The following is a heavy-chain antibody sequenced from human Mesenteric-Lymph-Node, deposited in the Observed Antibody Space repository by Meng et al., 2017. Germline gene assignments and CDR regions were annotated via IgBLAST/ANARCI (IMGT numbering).Heavy chain of an antibody. Sequence: GESLKISCAASGFTFSSYSMNWVRQAPGKGLEWVSSISSSSSYIYYADSVKGRFTISRDNAKNSLYLQMNSLRAEDTAVYYCARGTTHHSSSWFHKRLYWYFDLWGRGTLVTVSS. CDR1: GFTFSSYS. D-gene: IGHD6-13*01. CDR3: ARGTTHHSSSWFHKRLYWYFDL. CDR2: ISSSSSYI. V-gene: IGHV3-21*01. J-gene: IGHJ2*01.